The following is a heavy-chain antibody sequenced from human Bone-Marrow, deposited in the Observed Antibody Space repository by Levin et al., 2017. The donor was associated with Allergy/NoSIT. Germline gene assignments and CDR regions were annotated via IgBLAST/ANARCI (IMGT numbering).Heavy chain of an antibody. CDR1: GGSFSGYY. J-gene: IGHJ4*02. CDR3: AMGVWSSFYTCGYAH. V-gene: IGHV4-34*01. CDR2: ISQTGIT. Sequence: SETLSLTCAVYGGSFSGYYWSWIRQPPGKGLEWIGEISQTGITNYNPSLKSRVTMLVDTSKNQFSLNLTSVTAADTAVYYCAMGVWSSFYTCGYAHWGQGTLVTASS. D-gene: IGHD3-3*01.